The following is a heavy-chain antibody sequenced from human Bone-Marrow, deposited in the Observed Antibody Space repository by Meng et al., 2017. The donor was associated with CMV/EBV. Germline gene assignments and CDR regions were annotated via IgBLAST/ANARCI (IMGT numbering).Heavy chain of an antibody. D-gene: IGHD5-24*01. CDR2: ISYDGSNK. CDR3: ARGRRNGVGL. J-gene: IGHJ3*01. V-gene: IGHV3-30-3*01. Sequence: GESLKISCAASGFTFSSYAMHWVRQAPGKGLEWVAVISYDGSNKYYADSVKGRFTISRDNSKNTLYLQMNSLRAEDTAVYYCARGRRNGVGLWGQGTMVNVSS. CDR1: GFTFSSYA.